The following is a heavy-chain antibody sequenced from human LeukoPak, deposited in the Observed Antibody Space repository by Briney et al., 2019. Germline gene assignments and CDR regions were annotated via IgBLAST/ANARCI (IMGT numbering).Heavy chain of an antibody. J-gene: IGHJ4*02. V-gene: IGHV3-30*04. D-gene: IGHD3-22*01. CDR3: ARDNRHYDSSGYLDY. CDR1: GFPVNKYE. CDR2: ISYDGSNK. Sequence: GGSLRLSCAASGFPVNKYEMHWVRQAPGKGLEWVAVISYDGSNKYYADSVKGRFTISRDNSKNTLYLQMNSLRAEDTAVYYCARDNRHYDSSGYLDYWGQGTLVTVSS.